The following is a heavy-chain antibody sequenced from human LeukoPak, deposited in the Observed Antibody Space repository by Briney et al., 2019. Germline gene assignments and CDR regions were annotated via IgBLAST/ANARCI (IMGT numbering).Heavy chain of an antibody. CDR3: AREKISGSYYFRYYFDY. CDR2: ISSSGSTI. Sequence: PGGSLRLSCAASGFTFSAYYMSWIRPAPGKGLEWVSYISSSGSTIYYADSVKGRFTISRDNAKNSLYLQMNSLRDEDTAVYYCAREKISGSYYFRYYFDYCGQGTLVTVSS. CDR1: GFTFSAYY. D-gene: IGHD1-26*01. J-gene: IGHJ4*02. V-gene: IGHV3-11*04.